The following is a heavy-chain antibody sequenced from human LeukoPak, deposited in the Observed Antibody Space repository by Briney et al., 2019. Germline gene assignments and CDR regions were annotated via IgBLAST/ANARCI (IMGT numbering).Heavy chain of an antibody. V-gene: IGHV4-38-2*02. CDR1: GYSISSGYY. J-gene: IGHJ4*02. CDR2: IYHSGST. Sequence: SETLSLTCTVSGYSISSGYYWGWIRQPPGKGLEWIGSIYHSGSTYYNPSLKSRVTISVDTSKNQFSLKLSSVTAADTAVYYCARGDGDYDPYYFDYWGQGTLVTVSS. CDR3: ARGDGDYDPYYFDY. D-gene: IGHD4-17*01.